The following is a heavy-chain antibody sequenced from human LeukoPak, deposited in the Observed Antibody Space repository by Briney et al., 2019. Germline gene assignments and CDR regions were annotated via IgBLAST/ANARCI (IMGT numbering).Heavy chain of an antibody. CDR3: AREMGQGRY. CDR2: IKQDGSVR. CDR1: GFTFSSYW. Sequence: GGSLRLSCAASGFTFSSYWMSWVRQAPGKGLEWVASIKQDGSVRYYVDSVKGRFTISRDNAKNSLYLQTNSLRAEDTAVYYCAREMGQGRYWGQGPLFTVSS. J-gene: IGHJ4*02. D-gene: IGHD3-16*01. V-gene: IGHV3-7*03.